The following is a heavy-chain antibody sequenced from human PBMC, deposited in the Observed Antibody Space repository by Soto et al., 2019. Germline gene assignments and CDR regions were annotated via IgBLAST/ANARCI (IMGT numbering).Heavy chain of an antibody. D-gene: IGHD3-10*01. Sequence: SETLSLTCAVYGGSFSGYYWSWIRQPPGKGLEWIGEINHSGSTNYNPSLKSRVTISVDTSKNQFSLKLSSVTAADTAVYYCVRDLGDYYGSGSYHAFDIWGQGTMVTVSS. J-gene: IGHJ3*02. CDR1: GGSFSGYY. CDR2: INHSGST. V-gene: IGHV4-34*01. CDR3: VRDLGDYYGSGSYHAFDI.